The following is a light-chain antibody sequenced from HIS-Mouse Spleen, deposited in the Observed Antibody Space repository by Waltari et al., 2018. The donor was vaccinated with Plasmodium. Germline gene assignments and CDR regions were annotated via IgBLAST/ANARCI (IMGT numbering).Light chain of an antibody. J-gene: IGKJ3*01. V-gene: IGKV1-5*03. Sequence: DIQMTQSPSTLSASVGDRVTITCRASQSISSRLAWYQQKPGKAPKLLIYKASSLESGVPSRFSGSGSGTEFTLTISSLQPDDFAVYYCQQYNNWSFTFGPGTKVDIK. CDR2: KAS. CDR1: QSISSR. CDR3: QQYNNWSFT.